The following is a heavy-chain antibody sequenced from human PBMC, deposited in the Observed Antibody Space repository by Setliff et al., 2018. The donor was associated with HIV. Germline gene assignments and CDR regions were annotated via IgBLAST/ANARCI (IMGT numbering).Heavy chain of an antibody. Sequence: SETLSLTCAVYGGSFSAHYWTWIRQPPGKELEWIGEINQSGSTKVNPSLKSRVTLSVDTSKNQFSLRLRFVTAADMAVYYCARGLPTHYFGTDNWFDPWGQGTLVTVSS. V-gene: IGHV4-34*01. CDR2: INQSGST. D-gene: IGHD3-9*01. J-gene: IGHJ5*02. CDR1: GGSFSAHY. CDR3: ARGLPTHYFGTDNWFDP.